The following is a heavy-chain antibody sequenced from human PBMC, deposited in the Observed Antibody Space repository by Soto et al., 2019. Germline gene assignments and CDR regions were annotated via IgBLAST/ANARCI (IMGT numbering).Heavy chain of an antibody. CDR2: IYYSGST. V-gene: IGHV4-59*01. J-gene: IGHJ4*02. CDR1: GGSISSYY. Sequence: ASETLSLTCTVSGGSISSYYWSWIRQPPGKGLEWIGYIYYSGSTNYNPSLKSRVTISVDTSKNQFSLKLSSVTAADTAVYYCARGNGDYDYWGQGTLVTVSS. D-gene: IGHD4-17*01. CDR3: ARGNGDYDY.